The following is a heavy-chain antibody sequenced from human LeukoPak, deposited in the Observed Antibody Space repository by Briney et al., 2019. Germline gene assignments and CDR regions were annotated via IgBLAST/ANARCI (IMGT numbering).Heavy chain of an antibody. CDR2: INHSGST. CDR1: GGSFSGYY. V-gene: IGHV4-34*01. CDR3: ARGFIYCSGGSCYEE. J-gene: IGHJ4*02. Sequence: KPSETLSLTCAVYGGSFSGYYWSWIRQPPGKGLEWIGEINHSGSTNYNPSLKSRVTISVDTSKNQFSLKLSSVTAADTAVYYCARGFIYCSGGSCYEEWGQGTLVTVPS. D-gene: IGHD2-15*01.